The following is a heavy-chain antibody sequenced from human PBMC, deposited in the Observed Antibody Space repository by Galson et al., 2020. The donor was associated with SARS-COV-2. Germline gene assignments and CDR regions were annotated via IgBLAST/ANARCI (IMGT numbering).Heavy chain of an antibody. V-gene: IGHV4-59*01. CDR3: AREAWYSGSYFDY. CDR1: GGSISSYY. Sequence: SETLSLTCTVSGGSISSYYWSWIRQPPGKGLEWIGYIYYSGSTNYNPSLKSRVTISVDTSKNQFSLKLSSVTAADTAVYYCAREAWYSGSYFDYWGQGTLVTVSS. D-gene: IGHD1-26*01. J-gene: IGHJ4*02. CDR2: IYYSGST.